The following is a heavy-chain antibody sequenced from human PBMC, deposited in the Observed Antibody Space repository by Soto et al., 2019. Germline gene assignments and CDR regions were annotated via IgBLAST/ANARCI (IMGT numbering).Heavy chain of an antibody. V-gene: IGHV2-5*02. CDR1: GFSLSTTRVG. J-gene: IGHJ4*02. Sequence: QITLKESGPTLVKPTQTLTLTCTFSGFSLSTTRVGVGWIRQPPGKALEWLALIYWDDDKRYSPFLKSRLTIXXXTXXHQVVLTMTNRDPMDTATYFCAHTLVAGLGYYFDYWGQGTLVTVSS. CDR2: IYWDDDK. CDR3: AHTLVAGLGYYFDY. D-gene: IGHD6-19*01.